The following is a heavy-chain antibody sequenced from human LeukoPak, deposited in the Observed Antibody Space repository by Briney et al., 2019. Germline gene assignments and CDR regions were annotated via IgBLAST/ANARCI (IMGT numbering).Heavy chain of an antibody. Sequence: GGSLRLSCAASGFTVSSNYMSWVRQAPGKGLEWVANIKQDGSEKYYVDSVKGRFTISRDNAKNSLYLLMNSLRADDTAVYYCARYYDSGASRGPKKTFDIWGQGTMVTVSS. CDR3: ARYYDSGASRGPKKTFDI. CDR2: IKQDGSEK. J-gene: IGHJ3*02. D-gene: IGHD3-16*01. CDR1: GFTVSSNY. V-gene: IGHV3-7*03.